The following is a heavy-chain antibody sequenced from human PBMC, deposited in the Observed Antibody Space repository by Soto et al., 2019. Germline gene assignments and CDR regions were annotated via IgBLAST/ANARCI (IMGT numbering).Heavy chain of an antibody. Sequence: GGSLRLSCAASGFTFSSYSMNWVRQAPGKGLEWVSSISSSSSYIYYADSVKGRFTISRDNSKNTLYLQMNSLRAEDTAVYYCARDRHYDSSGYPDYWGQGTLVTVSS. J-gene: IGHJ4*02. CDR1: GFTFSSYS. D-gene: IGHD3-22*01. CDR3: ARDRHYDSSGYPDY. CDR2: ISSSSSYI. V-gene: IGHV3-21*01.